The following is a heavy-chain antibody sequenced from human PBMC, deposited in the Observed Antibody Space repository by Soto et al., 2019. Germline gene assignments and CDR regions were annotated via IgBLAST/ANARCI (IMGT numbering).Heavy chain of an antibody. Sequence: EVQLLESGGGLVQPGGSLRLSCAASGFTFINYALTWVRQAPGRGLEWVSAISGSGATYYAASVKGRFAISRDNPENILYLQMESLRAEDTSIYYCARALDCWRGAITSARFDPWGQGTLVTVSS. CDR1: GFTFINYA. CDR2: ISGSGAT. D-gene: IGHD3-3*01. J-gene: IGHJ5*02. V-gene: IGHV3-23*01. CDR3: ARALDCWRGAITSARFDP.